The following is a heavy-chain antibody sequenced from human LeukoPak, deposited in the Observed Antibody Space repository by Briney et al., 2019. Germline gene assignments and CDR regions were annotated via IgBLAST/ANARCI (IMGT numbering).Heavy chain of an antibody. CDR2: IKEDGSEK. D-gene: IGHD6-13*01. Sequence: GGCLRLSCAASVLNFSSRGMNWVRQAPGQGREWVASIKEDGSEKHYVDSVKGRFTISRDNGKNSLYLQMNSLRAEDTAVYYCARDSGWWRFDFWGQGTLVTVSS. CDR1: VLNFSSRG. CDR3: ARDSGWWRFDF. J-gene: IGHJ4*02. V-gene: IGHV3-7*03.